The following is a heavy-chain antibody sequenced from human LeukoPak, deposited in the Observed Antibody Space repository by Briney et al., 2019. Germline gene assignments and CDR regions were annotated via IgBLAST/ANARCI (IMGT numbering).Heavy chain of an antibody. J-gene: IGHJ4*02. D-gene: IGHD1-26*01. CDR1: GFTFSSDG. CDR3: ARYGVGATHFDY. Sequence: GGSLRLSCAASGFTFSSDGMHWVCQTPGKGLEWVAVISYDGSSKYDADSVKGRFTISRDNSKNTLYLQMNSLRTDDTAVYYCARYGVGATHFDYWGQGTLVTVSS. V-gene: IGHV3-30*03. CDR2: ISYDGSSK.